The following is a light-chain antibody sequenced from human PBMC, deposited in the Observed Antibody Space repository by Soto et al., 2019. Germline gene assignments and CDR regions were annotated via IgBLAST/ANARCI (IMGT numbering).Light chain of an antibody. CDR2: GAS. Sequence: ESVLTQSPGTLSLSPGERATLSCRASQSVSSNYLAWYQQKPGQAPRLLIYGASSRATGIPDRFSGSGSGTDFTLTISRLKPEDFAVYYCQQYGSSLRTFGQGNKVDIK. J-gene: IGKJ1*01. CDR1: QSVSSNY. CDR3: QQYGSSLRT. V-gene: IGKV3-20*01.